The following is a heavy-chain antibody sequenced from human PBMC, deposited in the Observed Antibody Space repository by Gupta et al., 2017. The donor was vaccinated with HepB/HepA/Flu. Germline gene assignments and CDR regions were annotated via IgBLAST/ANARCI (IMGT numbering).Heavy chain of an antibody. CDR1: GFAFSHNG. D-gene: IGHD3-10*01. CDR3: KIRGDKGY. V-gene: IGHV3-23*01. CDR2: ICDSAGTII. J-gene: IGHJ4*02. Sequence: VQLLESGGGLVQPGGCRRLSCAVSGFAFSHNGIGWVRQAPGKGLEWVSSICDSAGTIIYYAESVKGRFTISRDNSKNTVYLQMNSLRGEDTAIYYCKIRGDKGYWGQGTLVTVSS.